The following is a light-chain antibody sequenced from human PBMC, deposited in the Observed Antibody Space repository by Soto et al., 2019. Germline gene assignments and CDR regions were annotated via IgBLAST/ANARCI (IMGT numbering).Light chain of an antibody. J-gene: IGLJ1*01. CDR1: SSDVGAYNF. CDR2: EVS. V-gene: IGLV2-14*01. Sequence: QSVLTQPASVSGSRGQSITIACTGTSSDVGAYNFVSWYQQHPDEAPKLLIYEVSNRPSGVSNRFSGSKSGNTVSLTISGLQAEDEADFYCASYAGSTTLLFGSGTKLTVL. CDR3: ASYAGSTTLL.